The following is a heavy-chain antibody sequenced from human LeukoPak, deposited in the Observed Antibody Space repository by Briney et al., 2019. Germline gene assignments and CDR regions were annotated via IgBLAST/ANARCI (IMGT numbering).Heavy chain of an antibody. CDR2: MNPNSGNT. J-gene: IGHJ6*02. CDR1: GYTFTSYD. V-gene: IGHV1-8*01. CDR3: ALALGGLRYFDWLPPNYYYGMDV. Sequence: ASVKVSCKASGYTFTSYDINWVRQATGQGLERMGWMNPNSGNTGYAQKFQGRVTMTRNTSISTAYMELSSLRSEDTAVYYCALALGGLRYFDWLPPNYYYGMDVWGQGTTVTVSS. D-gene: IGHD3-9*01.